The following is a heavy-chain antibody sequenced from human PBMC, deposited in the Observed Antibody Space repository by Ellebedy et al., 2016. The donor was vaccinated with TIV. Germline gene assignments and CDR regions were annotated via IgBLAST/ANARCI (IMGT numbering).Heavy chain of an antibody. CDR3: ARDYFGSGSYSIYYYYGMDV. J-gene: IGHJ6*02. V-gene: IGHV3-30*04. D-gene: IGHD3-10*01. CDR2: ISYDGKNE. Sequence: GGSLRLSXVVSGFTFSSYAMHWVRQASGKGLEWVAVISYDGKNEYYADSVKGRFTISRDNSKNTLYLQMSSLRAEDTAVYYCARDYFGSGSYSIYYYYGMDVWGQGTTVTVSS. CDR1: GFTFSSYA.